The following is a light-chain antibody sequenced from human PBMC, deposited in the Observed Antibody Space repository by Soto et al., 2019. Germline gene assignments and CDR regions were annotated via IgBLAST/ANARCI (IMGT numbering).Light chain of an antibody. Sequence: DIQMTQSPSTLSASVGDRVTITCRASQTISSWLAWFQQKPGKAPRVLIYDASRLESGVPSRFSGRGSGTEFILTISSLQHDDFASYYCHQYNPYSPWTFGQGTKVEIK. CDR2: DAS. CDR1: QTISSW. V-gene: IGKV1-5*01. CDR3: HQYNPYSPWT. J-gene: IGKJ1*01.